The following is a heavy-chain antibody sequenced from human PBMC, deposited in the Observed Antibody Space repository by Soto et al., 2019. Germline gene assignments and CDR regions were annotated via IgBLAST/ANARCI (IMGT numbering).Heavy chain of an antibody. J-gene: IGHJ5*02. D-gene: IGHD6-13*01. CDR3: ARVSAAAGPARVSWFDP. V-gene: IGHV1-69*02. CDR1: GGTFSSYT. Sequence: QVQLVQSGAEVKKPGSSVKVSCKASGGTFSSYTISWVRQAPGQGLEWMGRIIPILGIANYAQKFQGRVTITAAKSTSTAYMELSSLRAEDTAVYDCARVSAAAGPARVSWFDPWGQGTLVTVSS. CDR2: IIPILGIA.